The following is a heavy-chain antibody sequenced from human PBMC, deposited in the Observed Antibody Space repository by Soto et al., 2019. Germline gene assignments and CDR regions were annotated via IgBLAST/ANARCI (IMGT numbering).Heavy chain of an antibody. Sequence: SETLSLTCAVSGGSISSGGYSWSWIRQPPGKGLEWIGYSYHSGSTHYNPSLKSRVTISVDRSKNQFSLKLSSVTAADTAVYYCARVPDYWGQGTLVTVSS. CDR2: SYHSGST. V-gene: IGHV4-30-2*01. CDR3: ARVPDY. CDR1: GGSISSGGYS. J-gene: IGHJ4*02.